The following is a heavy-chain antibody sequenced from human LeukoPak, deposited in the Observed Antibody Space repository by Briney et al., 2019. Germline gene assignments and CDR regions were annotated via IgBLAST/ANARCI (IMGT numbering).Heavy chain of an antibody. CDR3: ARHGAVHYDILTGYYNDDAFDI. D-gene: IGHD3-9*01. Sequence: SETLSLTCSVSGSSMNLYSWNWIRQSPGKGLEWIAYMYYSGTTNYNPSLENRAATSLDLSRHQFSLRLNSVTAADTAVYFCARHGAVHYDILTGYYNDDAFDIWGQGTMVTVSS. V-gene: IGHV4-59*08. CDR2: MYYSGTT. CDR1: GSSMNLYS. J-gene: IGHJ3*02.